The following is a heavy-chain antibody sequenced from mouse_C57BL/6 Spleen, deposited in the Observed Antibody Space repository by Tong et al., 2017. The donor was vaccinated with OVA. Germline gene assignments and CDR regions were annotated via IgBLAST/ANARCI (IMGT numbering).Heavy chain of an antibody. V-gene: IGHV1-42*01. D-gene: IGHD2-4*01. J-gene: IGHJ3*01. Sequence: EVQLQESGPELVKPGASVKISCKASGYSFTGYYMNWVKQSPEKSLEWIGEINPSTGGTTYNQKFKAKATLTVDKPSSTAYMQLSSLTSEDSAVYYCAREEYYDTTGFAYWGQGTLVTVSA. CDR3: AREEYYDTTGFAY. CDR2: INPSTGGT. CDR1: GYSFTGYY.